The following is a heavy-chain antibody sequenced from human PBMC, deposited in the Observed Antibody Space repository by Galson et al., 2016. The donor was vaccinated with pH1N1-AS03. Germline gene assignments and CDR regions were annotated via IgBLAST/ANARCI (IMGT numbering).Heavy chain of an antibody. D-gene: IGHD1-14*01. CDR2: IYHSGST. CDR3: AAGRTNAFDF. V-gene: IGHV4-4*03. Sequence: PETLSLTCVVSGGSISSSTWWSWVRQSPRKGLEWIGEIYHSGSTNYNPSLKSRVTMSVDKSKNQFSLKLNSVTAADTAVYYCAAGRTNAFDFWGQGTKVTVSS. J-gene: IGHJ3*01. CDR1: GGSISSSTW.